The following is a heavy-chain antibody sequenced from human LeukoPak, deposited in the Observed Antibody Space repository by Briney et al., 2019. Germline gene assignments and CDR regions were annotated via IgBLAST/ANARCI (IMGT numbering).Heavy chain of an antibody. J-gene: IGHJ4*02. CDR3: ARDLAYNYGDPHYFDY. CDR1: GYTFTNYG. Sequence: ASVKVSCKASGYTFTNYGISWVRQAPGQGLEWMGWISGYNDNTNYALKFQGRVTMTTDTSTSTAYMELRSLRSDDTAVYCCARDLAYNYGDPHYFDYWGQGTLVTVSS. CDR2: ISGYNDNT. D-gene: IGHD5-24*01. V-gene: IGHV1-18*01.